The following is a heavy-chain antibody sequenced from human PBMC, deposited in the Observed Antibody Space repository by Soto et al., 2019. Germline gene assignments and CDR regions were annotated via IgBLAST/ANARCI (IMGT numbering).Heavy chain of an antibody. D-gene: IGHD3-16*02. CDR3: GNHPFKLRVTPYGYFDF. CDR2: FYYSGKT. CDR1: GDSISRSANH. J-gene: IGHJ2*01. Sequence: QLQLQESGPGLVKASETLSLTCSVSGDSISRSANHWGWVRHSPGSGLEWIGSFYYSGKTYFNPSHRTRVSFSADTCHKRLSLTLASLTAAATATYFCGNHPFKLRVTPYGYFDFWGRGTLVTVST. V-gene: IGHV4-39*01.